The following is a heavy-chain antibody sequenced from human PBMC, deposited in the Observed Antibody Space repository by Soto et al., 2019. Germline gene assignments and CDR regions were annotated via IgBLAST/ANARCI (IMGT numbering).Heavy chain of an antibody. CDR3: AKDISGSYYDFDY. CDR2: ISGGGGST. V-gene: IGHV3-23*01. D-gene: IGHD1-26*01. CDR1: GFSFSSYA. Sequence: EVQLLESGGGLVQPGGSLRLSCAASGFSFSSYAMSWVRQAPGKGLEWVSAISGGGGSTYSADSVKGRFTISRDNSKNTLHPQMNSLRAEDTAVYYCAKDISGSYYDFDYWGQGTLVTVSS. J-gene: IGHJ4*02.